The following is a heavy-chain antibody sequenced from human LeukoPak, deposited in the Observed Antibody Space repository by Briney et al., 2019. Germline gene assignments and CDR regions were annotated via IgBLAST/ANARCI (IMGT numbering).Heavy chain of an antibody. V-gene: IGHV1-2*02. J-gene: IGHJ6*03. Sequence: GASVKVSCKASGGTFSRYAMSWVRQAPGQGLEWMGGIIPNSGGTNYAQKFQGRVTMTRDTSISTAYMELSRLRSDDTAVYYCARGLRNWNVPYYYYMDVWGKGTTVTISS. CDR1: GGTFSRYA. CDR2: IIPNSGGT. CDR3: ARGLRNWNVPYYYYMDV. D-gene: IGHD1-1*01.